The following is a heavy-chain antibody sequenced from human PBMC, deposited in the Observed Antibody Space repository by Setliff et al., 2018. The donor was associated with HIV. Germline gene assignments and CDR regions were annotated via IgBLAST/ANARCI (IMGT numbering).Heavy chain of an antibody. CDR1: GGSISSSNW. CDR2: IYHSGST. Sequence: SETLSLTCAVSGGSISSSNWWSWVRQPPGKGLEWIGEIYHSGSTNYNPSLKSRVTISVDKSKNQFSLKLSSVTAADTAVYYCARDRGYSSVWSADFDMDVRGKGTTVTVSS. J-gene: IGHJ6*03. D-gene: IGHD6-19*01. V-gene: IGHV4-4*02. CDR3: ARDRGYSSVWSADFDMDV.